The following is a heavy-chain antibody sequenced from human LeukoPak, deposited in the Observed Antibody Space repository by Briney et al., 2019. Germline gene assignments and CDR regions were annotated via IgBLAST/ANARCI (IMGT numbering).Heavy chain of an antibody. D-gene: IGHD3-3*01. Sequence: SVKVSCKASGGTFSSNAISWVRQAPGQGLEWVGGITPISDTANYAQKCQGRVTITADESTSTAYVELSSLRSEDTAVYYCAWGVVGHNFGQRYDLDYWGQGTLVIVSS. CDR2: ITPISDTA. CDR1: GGTFSSNA. V-gene: IGHV1-69*13. J-gene: IGHJ4*02. CDR3: AWGVVGHNFGQRYDLDY.